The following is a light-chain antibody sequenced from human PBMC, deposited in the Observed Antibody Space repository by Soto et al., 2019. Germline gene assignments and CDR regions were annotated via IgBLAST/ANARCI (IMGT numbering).Light chain of an antibody. CDR2: RTS. Sequence: EIVMTQSPATLSVSPGERATLSCRASQSISSNLAWYQQKPGQAPRLLMFRTSSRATGIPDRFSGSGSGTDFTLTISRLEPEDFAVYYCQQYGSSGTFGQGTRWIS. CDR3: QQYGSSGT. CDR1: QSISSN. J-gene: IGKJ1*01. V-gene: IGKV3-20*01.